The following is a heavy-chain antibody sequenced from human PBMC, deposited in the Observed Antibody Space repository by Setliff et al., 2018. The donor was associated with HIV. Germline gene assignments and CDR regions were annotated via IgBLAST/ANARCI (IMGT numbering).Heavy chain of an antibody. J-gene: IGHJ4*02. CDR1: GYTFTSYG. CDR2: ISAYNGNT. CDR3: ARDISTYYYDSSGPFDY. Sequence: GASVKVSCKASGYTFTSYGISWVRQAPGQGLEWMGWISAYNGNTNYAQKLQGRVTMTTDTSASTACMELRSLRSDDTAVYYCARDISTYYYDSSGPFDYWGQGTLGTVS. V-gene: IGHV1-18*01. D-gene: IGHD3-22*01.